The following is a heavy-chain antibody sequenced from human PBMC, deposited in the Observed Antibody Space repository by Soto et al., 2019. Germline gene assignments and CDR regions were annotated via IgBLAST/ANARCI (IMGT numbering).Heavy chain of an antibody. CDR3: AISPYYYDSSNYYGY. V-gene: IGHV3-48*02. Sequence: EVQLVESGGGLVQPGGSLRLSCAASGFTFSSYGMNWVRQAPGKGLEWVSYISSSSTTIYYADSVKGRFTIFRDNAKNQLYLQLNSLRDEDTAVYYCAISPYYYDSSNYYGYWCQGTLVTVSS. J-gene: IGHJ4*02. CDR1: GFTFSSYG. CDR2: ISSSSTTI. D-gene: IGHD3-22*01.